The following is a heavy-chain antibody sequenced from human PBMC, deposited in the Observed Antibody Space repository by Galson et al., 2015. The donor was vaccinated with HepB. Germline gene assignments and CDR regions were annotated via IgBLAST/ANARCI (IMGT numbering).Heavy chain of an antibody. D-gene: IGHD3-3*01. J-gene: IGHJ6*02. CDR3: VKDPGGFYSDHYYFGMDV. CDR2: ISSNEAYT. V-gene: IGHV3-64D*06. Sequence: SLRLSCAASGLTFSSFAMHWVRQAPGKGLEHVSAISSNEAYTYYADSVKGRFTISRDNSKNTVYLQVSSLRVEDTGVYYCVKDPGGFYSDHYYFGMDVWGPGTTVIVSS. CDR1: GLTFSSFA.